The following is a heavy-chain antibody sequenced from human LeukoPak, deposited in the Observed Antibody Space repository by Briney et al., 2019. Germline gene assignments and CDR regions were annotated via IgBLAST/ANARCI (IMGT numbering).Heavy chain of an antibody. D-gene: IGHD3-10*01. V-gene: IGHV3-74*01. CDR1: GFTFSSYW. J-gene: IGHJ5*02. CDR3: ARALYRTPYGSGSNWFDP. Sequence: GGSLRLSCAASGFTFSSYWMHWVRQAPGKGLVCVSRNNSDGSSTSYADSVKGRFTISRDNAKNSLYLQMNSLRGEDTAVYHCARALYRTPYGSGSNWFDPWGQGTLVTVSS. CDR2: NNSDGSST.